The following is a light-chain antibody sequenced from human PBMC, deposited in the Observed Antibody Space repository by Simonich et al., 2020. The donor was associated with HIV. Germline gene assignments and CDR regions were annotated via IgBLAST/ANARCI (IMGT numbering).Light chain of an antibody. CDR1: QRVSTN. J-gene: IGKJ4*01. CDR2: GAS. Sequence: EIVMTQSPATLSVSPGERATLSCRASQRVSTNLAWYQQKTGQAPRLLIYGASTRATGIPARVSGSGSGTEFTLTISSMQSEDFAVYCCQQYNNWLTFGGGTKVEIK. CDR3: QQYNNWLT. V-gene: IGKV3-15*01.